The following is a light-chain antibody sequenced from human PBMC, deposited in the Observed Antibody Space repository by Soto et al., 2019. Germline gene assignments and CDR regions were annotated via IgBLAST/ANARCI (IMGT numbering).Light chain of an antibody. CDR3: QQYNNWHT. CDR1: QSVVRD. Sequence: EIVMTQSPATLSVSPGERLTLSCRASQSVVRDLAWYQQKPGQAPRLIMYGASTRATGVPARFSGSGSGTEFTLTISSLQSEDFGVYYCQQYNNWHTFGQGTKLEIK. V-gene: IGKV3-15*01. J-gene: IGKJ2*01. CDR2: GAS.